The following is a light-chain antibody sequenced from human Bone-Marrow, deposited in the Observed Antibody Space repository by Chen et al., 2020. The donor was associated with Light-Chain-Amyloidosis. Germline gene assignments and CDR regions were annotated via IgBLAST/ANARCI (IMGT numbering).Light chain of an antibody. CDR3: QQYYSTPLT. CDR2: WAS. J-gene: IGKJ4*01. Sequence: DLVMTQSPAPLPVFLGERSPINCKSSQSVLYSSNNKNYLAWYQQKPGEPPKLLIYWASTRESGVPDRFSGSGSGTDFTLTINSLQAEDVAVDYCQQYYSTPLTFSGVTKVEIK. CDR1: QSVLYSSNNKNY. V-gene: IGKV4-1*01.